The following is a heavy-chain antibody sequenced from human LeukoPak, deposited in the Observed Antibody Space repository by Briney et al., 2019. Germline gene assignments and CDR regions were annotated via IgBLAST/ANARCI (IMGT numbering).Heavy chain of an antibody. V-gene: IGHV4-4*07. CDR3: ARTYYDILTYYYMDV. Sequence: SETLSLTCTVSGGSISSYYWSWIRQPAGKGLEWIGRIYTSGSTNYNPSLKSRVTMSVDTSKNQFSLKLSSVTAADTAVYYCARTYYDILTYYYMDVWGKGTTVTVSS. CDR1: GGSISSYY. D-gene: IGHD3-9*01. CDR2: IYTSGST. J-gene: IGHJ6*03.